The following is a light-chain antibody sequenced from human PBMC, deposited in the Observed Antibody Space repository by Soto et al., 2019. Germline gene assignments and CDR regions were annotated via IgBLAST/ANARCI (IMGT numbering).Light chain of an antibody. J-gene: IGKJ1*01. Sequence: EIVLTQSPGTLSLSPGERATLSCRASRGVTRSFAWFQQKAGQAPRLLIYGASTRATGIPDRFSGSGSGTDFTLIISRVEPEDFAFYYGLQRGTSPDTFGQGTKVDIK. CDR2: GAS. CDR3: LQRGTSPDT. V-gene: IGKV3-20*01. CDR1: RGVTRS.